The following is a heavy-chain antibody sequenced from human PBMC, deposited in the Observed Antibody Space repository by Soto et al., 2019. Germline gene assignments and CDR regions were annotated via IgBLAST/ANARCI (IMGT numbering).Heavy chain of an antibody. CDR2: IYYSGST. CDR3: AREGNLGRWLQPLDF. J-gene: IGHJ4*02. D-gene: IGHD5-12*01. Sequence: SETLSLTCVVSGGSLSSYYWSWIRQPPGKGLEWIGYIYYSGSTNYNPSLKSRVSMSVDTSKNQFSLRLISVTAADTAKYFCAREGNLGRWLQPLDFWGQGTLVTVSS. V-gene: IGHV4-59*01. CDR1: GGSLSSYY.